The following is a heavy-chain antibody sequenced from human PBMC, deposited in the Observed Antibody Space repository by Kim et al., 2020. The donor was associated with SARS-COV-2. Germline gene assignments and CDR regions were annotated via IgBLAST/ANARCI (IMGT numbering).Heavy chain of an antibody. D-gene: IGHD3-10*01. J-gene: IGHJ4*02. V-gene: IGHV3-9*01. CDR2: ISWNSVSI. CDR3: AKDSGSGSYYLFDY. Sequence: GGSLRLSCAASGFTFDDYAMHWVRQAPGKGLEWVSGISWNSVSIGYADSVKGRFTISRDNAKNSLYLQMNSLRAEDTALYYCAKDSGSGSYYLFDYWGQGTLVTVSS. CDR1: GFTFDDYA.